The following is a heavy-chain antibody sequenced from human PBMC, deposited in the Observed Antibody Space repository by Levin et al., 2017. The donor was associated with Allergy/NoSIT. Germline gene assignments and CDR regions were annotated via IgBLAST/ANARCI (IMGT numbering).Heavy chain of an antibody. J-gene: IGHJ4*02. V-gene: IGHV3-66*01. CDR2: IYSGGST. CDR3: ARSGTR. D-gene: IGHD6-25*01. CDR1: GFTFDDYG. Sequence: GGSLRLSCAASGFTFDDYGMHWVRQAPGKGLEWVSVIYSGGSTYNADSVKGRFTTSRDNSKNTLYLQMNRPRAEDTAVYYCARSGTRWGQGTLVTVSA.